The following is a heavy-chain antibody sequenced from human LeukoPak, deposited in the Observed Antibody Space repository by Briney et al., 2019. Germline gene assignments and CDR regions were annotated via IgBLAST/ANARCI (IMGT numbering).Heavy chain of an antibody. Sequence: GRSLRLSCAASGFTFSSYGMHWVRQAPGKGLEWVAVISYDGSNKYYADSVKGRFTISRDNSKNTPYLQMNSLRAEDTAVYYCARGGVTDYFDYWGQGTLVTASS. D-gene: IGHD2-21*02. CDR1: GFTFSSYG. J-gene: IGHJ4*02. CDR2: ISYDGSNK. CDR3: ARGGVTDYFDY. V-gene: IGHV3-30*03.